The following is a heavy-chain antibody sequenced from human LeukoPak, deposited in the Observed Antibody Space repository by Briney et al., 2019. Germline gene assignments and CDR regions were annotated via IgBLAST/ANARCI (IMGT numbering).Heavy chain of an antibody. CDR3: AKGDTAMVPYFDY. V-gene: IGHV3-30*18. Sequence: GGSLRLSCAASGFTFSSYGMHWVRQAPGKGLEWVAVISYDGSNKYYADSVKGRFTISRDNSKNTLYLQMNSLRAEDTAVYYCAKGDTAMVPYFDYWGQGTLVTVSS. CDR1: GFTFSSYG. J-gene: IGHJ4*02. D-gene: IGHD5-18*01. CDR2: ISYDGSNK.